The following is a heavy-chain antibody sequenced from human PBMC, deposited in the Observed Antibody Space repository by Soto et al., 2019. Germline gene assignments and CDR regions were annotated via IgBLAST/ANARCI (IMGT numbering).Heavy chain of an antibody. CDR1: GFTVSSNY. J-gene: IGHJ3*02. CDR2: IYSGGST. V-gene: IGHV3-66*04. CDR3: ARHRGGDCSRDAFDI. Sequence: EVQLVESGGGLVQPGGSLRLSCAASGFTVSSNYMSWVRQAPGKGLEWVSVIYSGGSTYYADSVKGRFTISRDNSKNTLYLQMNSLRAEDTAVYYCARHRGGDCSRDAFDIWGQGTMVTVSS. D-gene: IGHD2-21*01.